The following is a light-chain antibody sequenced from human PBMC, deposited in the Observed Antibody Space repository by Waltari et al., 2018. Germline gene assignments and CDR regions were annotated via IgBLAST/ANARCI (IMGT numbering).Light chain of an antibody. CDR3: AAWDDSLSGVV. CDR2: RNN. J-gene: IGLJ2*01. V-gene: IGLV1-47*01. CDR1: TSNIGHNY. Sequence: QSVLTPPPAESGTPGRTVTMSCSGRTSNIGHNYCYWYQQLPGTAPKLLIFRNNKRPSGVPDRFSGSKAGTSASLAISGLRSEDEADYYCAAWDDSLSGVVFGGGTKLTVL.